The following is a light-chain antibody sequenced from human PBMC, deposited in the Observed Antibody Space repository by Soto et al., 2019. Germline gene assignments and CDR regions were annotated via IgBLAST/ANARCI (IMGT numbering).Light chain of an antibody. J-gene: IGKJ3*01. CDR3: QQHYSMPLT. CDR2: WAS. CDR1: QSVLYSSSNRNY. Sequence: DIVMTQSPDSLAVSLGERATINCKSSQSVLYSSSNRNYLAWYQQKPGQPPKLLIYWASTRESGVPDRFSGSGSGTDFTLTISSLQAEDVAVYYCQQHYSMPLTSGPGTKVDIK. V-gene: IGKV4-1*01.